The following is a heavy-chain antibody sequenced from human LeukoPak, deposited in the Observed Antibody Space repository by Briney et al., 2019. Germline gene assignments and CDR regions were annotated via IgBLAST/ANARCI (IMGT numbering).Heavy chain of an antibody. Sequence: SETLSLTCTVSGYSISSGYYWGWIRQPPGKGLEWIGSIYHSGSTYYNPSLKSRVTISVDTSKNQFPLKLSSVTAADTAVYYCARDIVVVPAAINDAFDIWGQGTMVTVSS. D-gene: IGHD2-2*01. J-gene: IGHJ3*02. V-gene: IGHV4-38-2*02. CDR1: GYSISSGYY. CDR2: IYHSGST. CDR3: ARDIVVVPAAINDAFDI.